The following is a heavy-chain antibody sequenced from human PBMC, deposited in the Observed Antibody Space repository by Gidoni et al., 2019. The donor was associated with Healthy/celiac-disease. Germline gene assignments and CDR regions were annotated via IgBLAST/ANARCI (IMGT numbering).Heavy chain of an antibody. CDR2: IIPILGIA. CDR3: ASDDRGGSSDAFDI. CDR1: GGTFSSYT. J-gene: IGHJ3*02. V-gene: IGHV1-69*02. D-gene: IGHD2-15*01. Sequence: QVQLVQSGAEVKKPGSSVTVSCKASGGTFSSYTSRWVRQAPGQGLEWMGRIIPILGIANSAQKFQGRVTITADKATSTSYMELSSLRSEDTAVYYCASDDRGGSSDAFDIWGQGTMVTVSS.